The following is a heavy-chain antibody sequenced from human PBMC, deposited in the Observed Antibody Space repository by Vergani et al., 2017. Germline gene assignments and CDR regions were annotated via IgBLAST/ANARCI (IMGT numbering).Heavy chain of an antibody. J-gene: IGHJ6*02. CDR2: IYWDDDK. V-gene: IGHV2-5*02. D-gene: IGHD4-23*01. CDR1: GFSLSTSGVG. Sequence: QITLKESGPTLVKPTQPLTLTCPFSGFSLSTSGVGVGWIRQPPGKALEWLALIYWDDDKRYSPSLKSRLTITKDTSKNQVVLTMTNMDPVDTATYYCAHLKRWSRYYYYSYGMDVWGQGTTVTVSS. CDR3: AHLKRWSRYYYYSYGMDV.